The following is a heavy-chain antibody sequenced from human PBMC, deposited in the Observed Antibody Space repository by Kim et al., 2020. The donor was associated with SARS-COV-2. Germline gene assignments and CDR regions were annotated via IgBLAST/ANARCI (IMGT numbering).Heavy chain of an antibody. CDR1: GGSISSSNW. CDR2: IYHSGST. V-gene: IGHV4-4*02. Sequence: SETLSLSCAVSGGSISSSNWWSWVRQPQGKGLEWIGEIYHSGSTNYNPSLKSRVTISVDKSKNQFSLKLSSVPAADTAVYYCARDSFRDEYFQHWGQGTLCTVSS. CDR3: ARDSFRDEYFQH. J-gene: IGHJ1*01.